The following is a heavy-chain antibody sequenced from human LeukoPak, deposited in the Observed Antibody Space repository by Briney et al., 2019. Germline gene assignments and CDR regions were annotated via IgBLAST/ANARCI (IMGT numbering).Heavy chain of an antibody. Sequence: SVTVSCKASGGTFSSYAISWVRQAPGQGLEWMGGIIPIFGTANYAQKFQGRVTITADESTSTAYMELSSLRSEDTAVYYCARSPTNGYYYDYWGQGTLVTVSS. D-gene: IGHD3-22*01. V-gene: IGHV1-69*13. CDR1: GGTFSSYA. J-gene: IGHJ4*02. CDR3: ARSPTNGYYYDY. CDR2: IIPIFGTA.